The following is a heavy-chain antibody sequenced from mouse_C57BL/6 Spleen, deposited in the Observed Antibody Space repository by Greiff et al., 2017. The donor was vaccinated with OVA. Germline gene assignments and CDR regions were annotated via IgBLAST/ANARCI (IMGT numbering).Heavy chain of an antibody. V-gene: IGHV1-72*01. CDR3: AWDYYGSCPLDY. J-gene: IGHJ2*01. Sequence: QVQLQQPGAELVKPGASVKLSCKASGYTFTSYWMHWVKQRPGRGLEWIGRIDPHSGGTKYNEKFKSKATLTVDKPSSTAYMQLSSLTSEDSAFSSCAWDYYGSCPLDYWGQGTTLTVSS. CDR1: GYTFTSYW. D-gene: IGHD1-1*01. CDR2: IDPHSGGT.